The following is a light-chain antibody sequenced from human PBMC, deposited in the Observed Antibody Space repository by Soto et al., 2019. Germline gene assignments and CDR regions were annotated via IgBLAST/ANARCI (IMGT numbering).Light chain of an antibody. CDR1: SSGVGGYNY. CDR2: EVS. V-gene: IGLV2-14*01. J-gene: IGLJ2*01. Sequence: QSALTQPASVCGSLGQWITISRTGTSSGVGGYNYFSGYKQHPGKAPKLMIYEVSNRRSGVSNRFSGSKSGNTASRTISGLQDEGEADYYCSSYTSSSTLVVFGGGTKLTVL. CDR3: SSYTSSSTLVV.